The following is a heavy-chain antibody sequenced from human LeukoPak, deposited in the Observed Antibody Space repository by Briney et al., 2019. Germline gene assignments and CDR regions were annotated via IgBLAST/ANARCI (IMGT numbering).Heavy chain of an antibody. CDR1: GYTLTELS. CDR3: AREEYYYGSGSPYWFDP. Sequence: ASVKVSCKVSGYTLTELSMHWVRQAPGKGLEWMGGFDPEDGETIYAQKFQGRVTMTEDTSTDTAYMELSSLRSDDTAVYYCAREEYYYGSGSPYWFDPWGQGTLVTVSS. J-gene: IGHJ5*02. D-gene: IGHD3-10*01. V-gene: IGHV1-24*01. CDR2: FDPEDGET.